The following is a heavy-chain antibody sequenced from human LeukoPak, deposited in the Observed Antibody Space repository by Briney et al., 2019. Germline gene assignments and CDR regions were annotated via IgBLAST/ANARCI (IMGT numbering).Heavy chain of an antibody. Sequence: GESLQISCKGSGSSFTSYWIGWGRQLPGKGREWMGIIYPGDSDTRYSPSFQGQVTISANKSIRNGYLEWSSLKASDTAMYYCARRPRGYSSSSFFDYWGQGTLVTVSS. CDR3: ARRPRGYSSSSFFDY. D-gene: IGHD6-6*01. V-gene: IGHV5-51*01. CDR2: IYPGDSDT. CDR1: GSSFTSYW. J-gene: IGHJ4*02.